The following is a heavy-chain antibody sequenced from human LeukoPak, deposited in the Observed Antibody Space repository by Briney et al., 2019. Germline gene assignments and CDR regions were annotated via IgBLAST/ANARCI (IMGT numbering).Heavy chain of an antibody. Sequence: GGSLRLSCAVSGFTVSSNYMSWVRQAPGKGLEWVSIIYSGGYTFYADSVKGRFTISRDNSKNTLYLQMNSLRAEDAAVYYCARTAAGTFFDYWGQGTLVTVSS. J-gene: IGHJ4*02. CDR3: ARTAAGTFFDY. V-gene: IGHV3-53*01. CDR1: GFTVSSNY. D-gene: IGHD6-13*01. CDR2: IYSGGYT.